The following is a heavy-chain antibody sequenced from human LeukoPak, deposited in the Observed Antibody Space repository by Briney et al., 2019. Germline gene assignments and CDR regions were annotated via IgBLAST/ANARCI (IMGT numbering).Heavy chain of an antibody. J-gene: IGHJ4*02. CDR2: ISYDGSNK. CDR3: AKDQVGSSWSFQLFDY. D-gene: IGHD6-13*01. CDR1: GFTFSSYG. V-gene: IGHV3-30*18. Sequence: GRSLRLSCAASGFTFSSYGMHWVRQAPGKGLEWVAVISYDGSNKYYGDSVKGRFTISRDNSKNTLYLQMNSLRAEDTAVYYCAKDQVGSSWSFQLFDYWGQGTLVTVSS.